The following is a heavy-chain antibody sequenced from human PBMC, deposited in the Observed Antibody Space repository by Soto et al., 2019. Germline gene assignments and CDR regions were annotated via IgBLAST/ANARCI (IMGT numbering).Heavy chain of an antibody. Sequence: ETLSLTCTVSGGSLNSYYWTWIRQSPGKGLEWIGYVSSTGSTNYNPSLKSRLTMSLDTSTNEVSLSLTSVTAADAAVYFCARFSPPRKSYDSNPGWFDPWGQGSMVTVSS. CDR3: ARFSPPRKSYDSNPGWFDP. CDR1: GGSLNSYY. J-gene: IGHJ5*02. D-gene: IGHD3-22*01. V-gene: IGHV4-59*01. CDR2: VSSTGST.